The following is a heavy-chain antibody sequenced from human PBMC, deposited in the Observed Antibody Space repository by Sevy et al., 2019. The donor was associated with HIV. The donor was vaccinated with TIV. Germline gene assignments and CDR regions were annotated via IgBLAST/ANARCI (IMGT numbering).Heavy chain of an antibody. CDR3: AKGYGSGSPPDY. D-gene: IGHD3-10*01. CDR2: ISGSGGTT. V-gene: IGHV3-23*01. Sequence: GGSLRLSCAASGFTFSNYAMSWVRQAPGKGLEWVSAISGSGGTTYYADSVKGRFTISRDNSKKKVDLQMNSLTVEDTAVYYCAKGYGSGSPPDYWGQGTLVTVSS. J-gene: IGHJ4*02. CDR1: GFTFSNYA.